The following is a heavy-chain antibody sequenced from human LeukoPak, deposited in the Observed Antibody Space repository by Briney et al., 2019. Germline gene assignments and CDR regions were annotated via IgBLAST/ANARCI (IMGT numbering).Heavy chain of an antibody. CDR1: GYTFTGYY. D-gene: IGHD3-16*01. J-gene: IGHJ4*02. CDR2: INPNSGGT. Sequence: ASVKVSCKASGYTFTGYYMHWVRQAPGQGLEWMGWINPNSGGTNYAQKFQGRVTVTRDTSISTAYMELSRLRSDDTAVYYCARDYELIGHKDMDPALYFDYWGQGTLVTVSS. CDR3: ARDYELIGHKDMDPALYFDY. V-gene: IGHV1-2*02.